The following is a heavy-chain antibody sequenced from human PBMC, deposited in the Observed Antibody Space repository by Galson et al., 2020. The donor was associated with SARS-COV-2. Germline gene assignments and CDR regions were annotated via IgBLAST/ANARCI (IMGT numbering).Heavy chain of an antibody. V-gene: IGHV1-24*01. D-gene: IGHD7-27*01. CDR3: ATGSPWGRDNWFDP. CDR1: GYTLTELS. CDR2: FDPEDGET. J-gene: IGHJ5*02. Sequence: ASVKVSCKVSGYTLTELSMHWVRQAPGKGLERMGGFDPEDGETIYAQKFQGRVTMTEDTSTDTAYMELSSLRSEDTAVYYCATGSPWGRDNWFDPWGQGTLVTVSS.